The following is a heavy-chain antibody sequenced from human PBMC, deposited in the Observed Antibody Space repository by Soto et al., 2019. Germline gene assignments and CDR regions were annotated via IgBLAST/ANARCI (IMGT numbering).Heavy chain of an antibody. CDR3: ARRISDY. J-gene: IGHJ4*02. CDR1: GYTFTNYW. V-gene: IGHV5-10-1*01. D-gene: IGHD3-3*02. Sequence: EVQLVQSGAEVKKPGESLRISCTGSGYTFTNYWINWVRQLPGKGLEWMGRINPSNSYTNYSPSFQGHVTISADKSINTAYLQWSSLKASDPAIYYCARRISDYWGQGTLVTVSS. CDR2: INPSNSYT.